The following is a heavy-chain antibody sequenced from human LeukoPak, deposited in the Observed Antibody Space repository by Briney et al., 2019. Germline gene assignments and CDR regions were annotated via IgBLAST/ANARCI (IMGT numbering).Heavy chain of an antibody. V-gene: IGHV3-48*02. J-gene: IGHJ4*02. CDR3: ARGSFGVFDY. Sequence: GGSLRLSCAASGFTFTDYSMNWVRQAPGKGLEWVSSMNSDGSHIYHAGSVEGRFTISRDNARNSLYLQMDGLRDEDTAVYYCARGSFGVFDYWGQGILVTVSS. D-gene: IGHD3-10*01. CDR2: MNSDGSHI. CDR1: GFTFTDYS.